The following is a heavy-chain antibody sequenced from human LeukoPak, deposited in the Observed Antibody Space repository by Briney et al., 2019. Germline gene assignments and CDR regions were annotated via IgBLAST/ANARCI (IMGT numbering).Heavy chain of an antibody. Sequence: ASVKVSCKASGYTFTSYGISWVRQAPGQGLEWMGWISAYNGNTNYAQKLQGRVTMTTDTSTSTAYMELRSLRSDDTAVYYCARAPYYYYDSSEYYFDYWGQGTLVTVSS. V-gene: IGHV1-18*01. D-gene: IGHD3-22*01. CDR2: ISAYNGNT. CDR3: ARAPYYYYDSSEYYFDY. CDR1: GYTFTSYG. J-gene: IGHJ4*02.